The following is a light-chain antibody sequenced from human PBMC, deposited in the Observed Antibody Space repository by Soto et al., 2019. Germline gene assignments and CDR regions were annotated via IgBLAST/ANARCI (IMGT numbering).Light chain of an antibody. V-gene: IGLV4-69*01. CDR1: RGHSSYA. J-gene: IGLJ3*02. CDR3: QTWGTGFRV. Sequence: QSVLTQSPSASASLGASVKLTCTLSRGHSSYAIAWHQQQPEKGPRYLMNVNSGGSHSKGEGIPDRFSGSSPGAERYLTISSLQSEDEADYYFQTWGTGFRVFGGGTQLTVL. CDR2: VNSGGSH.